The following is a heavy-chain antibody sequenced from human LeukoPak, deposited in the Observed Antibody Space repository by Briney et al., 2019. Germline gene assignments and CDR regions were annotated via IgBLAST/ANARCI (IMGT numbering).Heavy chain of an antibody. J-gene: IGHJ4*02. Sequence: ASVKVSCKASGYTFTTYDINWVRQATGQGPEWLGWMNPTSGNTGYARQLQGRVTMTRDTSINTAYMELSSLRSDDTAVYYCARDRSIVVVPAASDYWGQGTLVTVSS. D-gene: IGHD2-2*01. CDR3: ARDRSIVVVPAASDY. CDR2: MNPTSGNT. CDR1: GYTFTTYD. V-gene: IGHV1-8*01.